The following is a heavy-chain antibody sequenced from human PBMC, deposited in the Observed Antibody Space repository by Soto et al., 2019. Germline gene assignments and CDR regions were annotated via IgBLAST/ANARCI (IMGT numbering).Heavy chain of an antibody. V-gene: IGHV3-11*01. CDR3: ARPTWRGIRAYCDY. J-gene: IGHJ4*02. Sequence: GSLRLSCAAPGLSFSDFDISWIRLAQGKGLEWLGYISAGGTTISIATSVKGRFTCSRDNGEISMYLHMNSLRVDDAAVYSCARPTWRGIRAYCDYWGRGTLVTVS. CDR2: ISAGGTTI. CDR1: GLSFSDFD. D-gene: IGHD3-16*01.